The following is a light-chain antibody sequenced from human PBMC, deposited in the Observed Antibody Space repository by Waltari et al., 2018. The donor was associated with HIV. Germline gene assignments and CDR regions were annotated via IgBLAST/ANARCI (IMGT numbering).Light chain of an antibody. Sequence: EVVLTQSPATLSLSPGERATLSCRASQSVGDHLAWYQQKPGQAPRLLIYDASKRVNGIPARFSGSWSVTDFTLTISSLEPEDFAVYYCQQRSNWPPLTLGGGTKVEFK. V-gene: IGKV3-11*01. CDR2: DAS. J-gene: IGKJ4*01. CDR1: QSVGDH. CDR3: QQRSNWPPLT.